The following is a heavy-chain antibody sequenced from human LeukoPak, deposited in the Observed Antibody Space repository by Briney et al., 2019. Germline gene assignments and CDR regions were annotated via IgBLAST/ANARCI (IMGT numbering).Heavy chain of an antibody. CDR1: NGSISSSRYF. V-gene: IGHV4-39*07. J-gene: IGHJ4*02. Sequence: PSETLSLTCSVSNGSISSSRYFWGWIRQPPGKGLEWIGSIDYSGSTYYNPSLKSRVTISVDTSKNHFSLDLSSVTAADTAVYYCARDRSSSLYKDFDYWGQGTLVTVSS. CDR2: IDYSGST. D-gene: IGHD6-13*01. CDR3: ARDRSSSLYKDFDY.